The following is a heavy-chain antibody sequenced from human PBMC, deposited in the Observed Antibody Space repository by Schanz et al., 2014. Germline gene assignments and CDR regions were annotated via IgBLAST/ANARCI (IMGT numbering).Heavy chain of an antibody. CDR2: VNHGGYP. Sequence: QVQLQQWGAGLLKPSETLSLTCAFSGGSFSGYWWTWVRQSPGKGLEWIGEVNHGGYPNYNPSLKRRSTVPLDMPKKQFPRRLSSVTAADTAAYYCATWSGTRLFHNWGQGTLVTVSS. J-gene: IGHJ4*02. V-gene: IGHV4-34*01. D-gene: IGHD1-7*01. CDR1: GGSFSGYW. CDR3: ATWSGTRLFHN.